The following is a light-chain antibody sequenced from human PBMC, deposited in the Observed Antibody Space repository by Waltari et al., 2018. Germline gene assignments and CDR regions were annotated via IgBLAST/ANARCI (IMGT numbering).Light chain of an antibody. CDR2: DAS. CDR3: QQYDNLPRT. V-gene: IGKV1-33*01. Sequence: DIEMTQSPSSLSASVGDRVTITCQASQDISNYLNWYQQKQGKAPKLLIYDASNLETGVPSRFSGSGSGTDFTFTISSLQPEDIATYYCQQYDNLPRTFGQGTKLEIK. J-gene: IGKJ2*01. CDR1: QDISNY.